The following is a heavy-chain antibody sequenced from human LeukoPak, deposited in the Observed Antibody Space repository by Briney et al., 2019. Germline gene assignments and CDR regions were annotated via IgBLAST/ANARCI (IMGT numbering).Heavy chain of an antibody. J-gene: IGHJ5*02. CDR2: IRIKANRYAT. Sequence: PGGSLRLSCALSGLTFSGSSMQWVRQASGKGLPWVGRIRIKANRYATAYAAPVKGRITIYRDDSKNTAYLQMNSLKTEDTAVYYCTRTGVVVAVSPYTWFDPWGQGALVTVSS. D-gene: IGHD2-15*01. CDR3: TRTGVVVAVSPYTWFDP. CDR1: GLTFSGSS. V-gene: IGHV3-73*01.